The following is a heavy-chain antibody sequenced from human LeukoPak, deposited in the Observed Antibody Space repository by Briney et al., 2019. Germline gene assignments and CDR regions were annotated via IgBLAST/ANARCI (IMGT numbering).Heavy chain of an antibody. CDR2: LYPDGSAT. D-gene: IGHD1-26*01. J-gene: IGHJ4*02. CDR1: GYTFNNYW. Sequence: GESLKISCKASGYTFNNYWIGWVRQMPGRGLEWMGMLYPDGSATTYHPSFEGRVTISADKSVTTAYLEWNSLKASDTALYYCVRQGLQSGTNPAYWGPGTLVTVSS. V-gene: IGHV5-51*01. CDR3: VRQGLQSGTNPAY.